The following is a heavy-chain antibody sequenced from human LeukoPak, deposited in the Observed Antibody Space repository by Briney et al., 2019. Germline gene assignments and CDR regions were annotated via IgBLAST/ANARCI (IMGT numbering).Heavy chain of an antibody. Sequence: GGTLRLSCAASGFTFSSYGMSWVRQAPGKGLEWVSEISGSGGTTYYADSVKGGFTISRDNSKNSLYLQMNSLRAEDTAVYYCGRFRSSYGYEDAFDMWGQETMHSVPS. D-gene: IGHD5-18*01. J-gene: IGHJ3*02. CDR1: GFTFSSYG. V-gene: IGHV3-23*01. CDR3: GRFRSSYGYEDAFDM. CDR2: ISGSGGTT.